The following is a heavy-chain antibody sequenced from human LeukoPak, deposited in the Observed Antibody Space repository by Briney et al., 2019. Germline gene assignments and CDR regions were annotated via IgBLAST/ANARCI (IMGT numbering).Heavy chain of an antibody. J-gene: IGHJ4*02. D-gene: IGHD3-22*01. Sequence: GGSLRLSCAASGFTFSSYAMHWVRQAPGKGLEWVAVISYDGSNKYYADSVKGRFTISRDNSKNTLYLQMNSLRAEDTAVYYCARAADYYDSSGYPDFDYWGQGTLVTVSS. CDR3: ARAADYYDSSGYPDFDY. CDR2: ISYDGSNK. CDR1: GFTFSSYA. V-gene: IGHV3-30*04.